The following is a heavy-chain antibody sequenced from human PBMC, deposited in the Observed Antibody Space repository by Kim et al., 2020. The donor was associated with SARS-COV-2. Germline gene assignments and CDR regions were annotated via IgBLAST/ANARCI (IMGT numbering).Heavy chain of an antibody. J-gene: IGHJ1*01. D-gene: IGHD3-10*01. V-gene: IGHV3-66*01. Sequence: GGSLRLSCTTSGFTVSSNYMTWVRQAPGKGLEWVSVSYSGGDKYYADSVKGRLTISRDNSKNTLYLQMNSLRVEDTAVYYCARTQYGSGSYSDNWGQGTLVTVSS. CDR1: GFTVSSNY. CDR3: ARTQYGSGSYSDN. CDR2: SYSGGDK.